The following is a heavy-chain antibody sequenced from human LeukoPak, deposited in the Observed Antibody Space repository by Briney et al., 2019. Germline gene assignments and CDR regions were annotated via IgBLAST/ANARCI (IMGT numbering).Heavy chain of an antibody. CDR3: ARERVDIAMVRSDYYYYYGMDV. V-gene: IGHV1-69*06. J-gene: IGHJ6*04. CDR1: GGTFSSYA. Sequence: SVKVSCKASGGTFSSYAISWVRQAPGQGLEWMGGIIPIFGTANYAQKFQGRVTITADKSTSTAYMGLSSLRSEDTAVYYCARERVDIAMVRSDYYYYYGMDVWGKGTTVTVSS. CDR2: IIPIFGTA. D-gene: IGHD5-18*01.